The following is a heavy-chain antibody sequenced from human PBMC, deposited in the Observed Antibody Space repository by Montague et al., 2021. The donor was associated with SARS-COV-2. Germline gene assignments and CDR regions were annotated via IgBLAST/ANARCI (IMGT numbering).Heavy chain of an antibody. CDR2: IYYTGST. V-gene: IGHV4-39*07. CDR3: ARDTRIAMLVVVTRYGLDV. CDR1: GGSISSSSYY. D-gene: IGHD3-22*01. J-gene: IGHJ6*02. Sequence: SETLSLTCTVSGGSISSSSYYWGWIRQPPGKGLEWIGSIYYTGSTYYNPSLKSRVTISVDTFKNQFSLKLSSVTAADTAVYYCARDTRIAMLVVVTRYGLDVWGQGTTVTVSS.